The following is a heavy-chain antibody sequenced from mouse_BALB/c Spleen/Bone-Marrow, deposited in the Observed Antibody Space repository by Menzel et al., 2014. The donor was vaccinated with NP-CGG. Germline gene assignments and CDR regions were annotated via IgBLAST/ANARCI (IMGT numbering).Heavy chain of an antibody. Sequence: QVQLQQSGAELVRPGASVKVSCKASGYTFTSYWINWVKQRPGQGLEWIGNIYPSDSYTNYNQNFKDKATLTVDKSSSTAYMQLSSPTSEESAVYCCTREYGNCYAMDYWGQGTSVTVSS. J-gene: IGHJ4*01. V-gene: IGHV1-69*02. D-gene: IGHD2-10*02. CDR3: TREYGNCYAMDY. CDR2: IYPSDSYT. CDR1: GYTFTSYW.